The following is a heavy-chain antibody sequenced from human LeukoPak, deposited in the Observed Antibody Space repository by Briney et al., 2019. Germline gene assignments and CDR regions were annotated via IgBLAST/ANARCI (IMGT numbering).Heavy chain of an antibody. CDR3: AKDTAQGSSWFLDY. Sequence: GGSLRLSCVASGFTFSGYGMHWVRQAPGKGLDWVAVISYDGSDKYYGDSVKGRFTISRDNSKNTLYLQMNSLRAEDTAVYYCAKDTAQGSSWFLDYWGQGTLVTVSS. J-gene: IGHJ4*02. V-gene: IGHV3-30*18. CDR1: GFTFSGYG. CDR2: ISYDGSDK. D-gene: IGHD6-13*01.